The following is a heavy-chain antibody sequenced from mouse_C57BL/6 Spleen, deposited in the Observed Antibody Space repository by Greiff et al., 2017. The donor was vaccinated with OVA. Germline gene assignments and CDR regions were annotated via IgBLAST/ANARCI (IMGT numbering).Heavy chain of an antibody. CDR1: GYSITSGYY. Sequence: EVQLVESGPGLVKPSQSLSLTCSVTGYSITSGYYWNWIRQFPGNKLEWMGYISYDGSNNYNPSLKNRISITRDTSKNQFFLKLNSVTTEDTATYYGARGTTPYAMDYWGQGTSVTVSS. V-gene: IGHV3-6*01. J-gene: IGHJ4*01. CDR2: ISYDGSN. D-gene: IGHD1-1*01. CDR3: ARGTTPYAMDY.